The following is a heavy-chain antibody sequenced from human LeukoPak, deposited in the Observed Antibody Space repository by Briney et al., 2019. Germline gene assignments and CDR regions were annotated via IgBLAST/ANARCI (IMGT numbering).Heavy chain of an antibody. Sequence: PGGSLRLSCAASGFTFSKYGIHWVRQAPGKGLDWVAVIWYDGRTKYYADSVKGRFTISRDNSKNTLYLQMNSLRAEDTAVYYCARDFEYSSSTGVYWGQGTLVTVSS. CDR2: IWYDGRTK. CDR1: GFTFSKYG. V-gene: IGHV3-33*01. J-gene: IGHJ4*02. CDR3: ARDFEYSSSTGVY. D-gene: IGHD5-12*01.